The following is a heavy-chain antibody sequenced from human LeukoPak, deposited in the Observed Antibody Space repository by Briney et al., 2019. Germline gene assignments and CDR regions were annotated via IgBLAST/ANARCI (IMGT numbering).Heavy chain of an antibody. CDR3: ARDAVYRHWYFDL. CDR1: GGSISSSSYY. J-gene: IGHJ2*01. D-gene: IGHD4-11*01. V-gene: IGHV4-39*07. Sequence: SETLSLTCTVSGGSISSSSYYWGWIRQPPGKGLEWIGSIYYSGSTYYNPSLKSRVTISVDASKNQFSLKLSSVTAADTAVYYCARDAVYRHWYFDLWGRGTLVTVSS. CDR2: IYYSGST.